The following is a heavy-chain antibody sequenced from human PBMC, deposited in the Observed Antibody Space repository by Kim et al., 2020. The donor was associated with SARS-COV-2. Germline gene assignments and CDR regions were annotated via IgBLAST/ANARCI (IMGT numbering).Heavy chain of an antibody. CDR2: INHSGST. V-gene: IGHV4-34*01. CDR1: GGSFSGYY. J-gene: IGHJ4*01. CDR3: ARGVWCSGGSCYLDYFDY. D-gene: IGHD2-15*01. Sequence: SETLSLTCAVYGGSFSGYYWSWIRQPPGKGLEWIGEINHSGSTNYNPSLKSRVTISVDTSKNQFSLKLSSVTAADTAVYYCARGVWCSGGSCYLDYFDY.